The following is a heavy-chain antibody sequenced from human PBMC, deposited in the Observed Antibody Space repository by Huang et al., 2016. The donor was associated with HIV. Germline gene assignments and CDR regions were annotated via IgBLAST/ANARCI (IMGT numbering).Heavy chain of an antibody. CDR2: IYYSGST. CDR1: GGSISSSSYY. D-gene: IGHD7-27*01. J-gene: IGHJ4*02. CDR3: ARNWGSDGGDY. Sequence: QLQLQESGPGLVKPSETLSLTCTVSGGSISSSSYYWGWIRQPPGQGLEWIGSIYYSGSTYYNPSLKSRVTISVDTSKNQFSLKLGSVTAADTAVYYCARNWGSDGGDYWGQGTLVTVSS. V-gene: IGHV4-39*01.